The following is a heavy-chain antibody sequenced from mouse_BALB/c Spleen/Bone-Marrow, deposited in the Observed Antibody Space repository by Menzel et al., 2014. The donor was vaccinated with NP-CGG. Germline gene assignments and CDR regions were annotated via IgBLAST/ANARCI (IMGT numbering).Heavy chain of an antibody. V-gene: IGHV5-9-2*01. Sequence: MLVESGGGLVKSGGSLKLSCAASGFSFGNYGMSWVRQTPEKRLAWVATISGDGRYTFYSDSVRGRFTISRDNAKYNLYLQLSSMRSADTALYYCARHAYYDQTEVSFVYWGQGTLVTVSA. D-gene: IGHD2-4*01. CDR2: ISGDGRYT. CDR3: ARHAYYDQTEVSFVY. J-gene: IGHJ3*01. CDR1: GFSFGNYG.